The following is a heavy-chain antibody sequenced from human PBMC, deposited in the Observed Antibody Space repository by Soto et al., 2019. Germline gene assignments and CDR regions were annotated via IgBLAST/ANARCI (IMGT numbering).Heavy chain of an antibody. CDR1: GGTFSRHA. CDR3: SGGEVYDRNDYYCAS. Sequence: QVQLVQSGAAVRKPGSSVKVSCKASGGTFSRHAISWVRQAPGQGLEWIGGIIPIFGTANHAQKFQGRVTIVAYELTITVHMELRSLRSEDTSMYYRSGGEVYDRNDYYCASLGQGTLVIVSS. J-gene: IGHJ5*02. V-gene: IGHV1-69*01. CDR2: IIPIFGTA. D-gene: IGHD3-16*01.